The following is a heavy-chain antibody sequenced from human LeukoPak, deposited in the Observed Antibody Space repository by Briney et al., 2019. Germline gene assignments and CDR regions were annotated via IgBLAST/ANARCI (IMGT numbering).Heavy chain of an antibody. D-gene: IGHD3-22*01. CDR2: ISGSGGST. Sequence: PGGSLRLSCAASGFTFSSYAMGWVRQAPGKGLEWVSVISGSGGSTYYADSVKGRFTISRDNAKNSLYLQMNSLRAEDTAVYYCAVVVFDYWGQGTLVTVSS. V-gene: IGHV3-23*01. CDR3: AVVVFDY. J-gene: IGHJ4*02. CDR1: GFTFSSYA.